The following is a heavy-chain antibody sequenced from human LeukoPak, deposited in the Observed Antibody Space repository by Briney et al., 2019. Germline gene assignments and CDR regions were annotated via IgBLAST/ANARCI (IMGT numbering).Heavy chain of an antibody. J-gene: IGHJ6*03. CDR1: GFTFNAYS. CDR3: ARDPYSGSYGNEYYYYMDV. CDR2: ISRASESI. D-gene: IGHD1-26*01. V-gene: IGHV3-21*01. Sequence: GGSLRLSCAASGFTFNAYSMGWVRQAPGKGLEWVSIISRASESIFYADSVKGRFTISRDNAKNSLYLQMNSLRAEDTAVYYCARDPYSGSYGNEYYYYMDVWGKGTTVTISS.